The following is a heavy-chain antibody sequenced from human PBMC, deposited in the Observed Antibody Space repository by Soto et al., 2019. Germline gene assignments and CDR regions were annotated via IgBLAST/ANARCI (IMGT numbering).Heavy chain of an antibody. CDR3: ARDLSAGVTGH. V-gene: IGHV1-18*01. Sequence: QDQLVQSGAEVKKPGASVKVSCKTSGYTFTSYRITWVRQAPGQGLEWMGWISGYNGNTNYAQKFQGRVTMTTDTSTRTAYMELRSLRSDDTAVYYCARDLSAGVTGHWGQGTLVTVSS. D-gene: IGHD3-10*01. CDR1: GYTFTSYR. J-gene: IGHJ4*02. CDR2: ISGYNGNT.